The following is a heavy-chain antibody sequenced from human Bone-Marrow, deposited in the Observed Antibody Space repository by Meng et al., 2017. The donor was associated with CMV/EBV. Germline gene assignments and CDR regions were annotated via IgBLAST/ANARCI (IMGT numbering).Heavy chain of an antibody. CDR3: ALDCSSTSCWGY. V-gene: IGHV1-46*01. CDR2: INPSGGST. CDR1: GYTFTSYY. Sequence: ASVKVSCKASGYTFTSYYMHWVRQAPGQGLEWMGIINPSGGSTSYAQKFQGRVTKTRDTSTSTVYMELSSLRSEDTAVYYCALDCSSTSCWGYWGQGTLVTSPQ. D-gene: IGHD2-2*01. J-gene: IGHJ4*02.